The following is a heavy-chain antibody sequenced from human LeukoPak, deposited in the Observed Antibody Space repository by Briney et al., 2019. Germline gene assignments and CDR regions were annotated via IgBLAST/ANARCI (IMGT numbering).Heavy chain of an antibody. CDR2: IYYSGST. Sequence: PSETLSLTCTVSGGSISSSSYYWGWIRQPPGKGLEWIGSIYYSGSTYYNPSLKSRVTVSVDTSKNQFSLKLSSVTAADTAVYYCARVPYSSGLYYFDYWGQGTLVTVSS. V-gene: IGHV4-39*07. D-gene: IGHD6-19*01. CDR3: ARVPYSSGLYYFDY. J-gene: IGHJ4*02. CDR1: GGSISSSSYY.